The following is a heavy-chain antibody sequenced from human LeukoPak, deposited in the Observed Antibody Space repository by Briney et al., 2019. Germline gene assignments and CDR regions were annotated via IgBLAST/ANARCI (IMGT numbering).Heavy chain of an antibody. CDR3: ARGGFRGYYLDY. CDR1: GFTFSSYW. V-gene: IGHV3-74*01. J-gene: IGHJ4*02. CDR2: INTDGSST. D-gene: IGHD3-10*01. Sequence: GGSLRLSCAASGFTFSSYWMHWVRQAPGKGLVWVSRINTDGSSTSYADSVKGRFTISRDNAKNTLYLQMNSLRAEDTAVYYCARGGFRGYYLDYWGQGTLVTVSS.